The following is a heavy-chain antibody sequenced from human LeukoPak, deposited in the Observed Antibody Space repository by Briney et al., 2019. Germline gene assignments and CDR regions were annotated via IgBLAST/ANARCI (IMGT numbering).Heavy chain of an antibody. Sequence: SETLSLTCTVSGGSISSSSYYWGWLRQPPGKGLEWIGSIYYSGSTYYNPSLKSRVTVSVDTSKNQFSLKLSSVTAADTAVYYCARQVRSSSWYLDYWGQGTLVTVSS. CDR1: GGSISSSSYY. D-gene: IGHD6-13*01. J-gene: IGHJ4*02. CDR3: ARQVRSSSWYLDY. CDR2: IYYSGST. V-gene: IGHV4-39*01.